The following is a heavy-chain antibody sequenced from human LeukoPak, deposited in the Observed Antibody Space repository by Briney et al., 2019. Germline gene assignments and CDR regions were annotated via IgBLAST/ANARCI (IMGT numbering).Heavy chain of an antibody. CDR3: ARTPAWGGSSGYYYRDPRMDV. Sequence: SETLSLTCTVSGGSISSGDYYWSWIRQPPGKGLEWIGYIYYSGSTYYNPSLKSRVTISVDTSKNQFSLKLSSVTAADTAVYYCARTPAWGGSSGYYYRDPRMDVWGQGTTVTVSS. V-gene: IGHV4-30-4*01. D-gene: IGHD3-22*01. CDR2: IYYSGST. CDR1: GGSISSGDYY. J-gene: IGHJ6*02.